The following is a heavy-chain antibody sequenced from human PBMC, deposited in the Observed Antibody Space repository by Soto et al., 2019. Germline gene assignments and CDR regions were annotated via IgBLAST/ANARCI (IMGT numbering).Heavy chain of an antibody. CDR1: GFTFSSYA. J-gene: IGHJ4*02. CDR3: AREAGVYGPPSGYFDY. V-gene: IGHV3-30-3*01. D-gene: IGHD4-17*01. Sequence: QVQLVESGGGVVQPGRSLRLSCAASGFTFSSYAMHWVRQAPGKGLEWVAVISYDGSNKYYADSVKGRFTISRDNSKNTLYLQMNSLRAEETAVYYCAREAGVYGPPSGYFDYWGQGTLVTVSS. CDR2: ISYDGSNK.